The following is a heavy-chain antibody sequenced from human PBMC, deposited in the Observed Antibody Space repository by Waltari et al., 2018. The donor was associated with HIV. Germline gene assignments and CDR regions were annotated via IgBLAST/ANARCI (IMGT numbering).Heavy chain of an antibody. D-gene: IGHD2-21*02. CDR2: IYHSGST. CDR3: ARVQYCGGDCYSVDY. CDR1: GVSISSSNW. V-gene: IGHV4-4*02. J-gene: IGHJ4*02. Sequence: GPGLVKPSGTLSLTCAVSGVSISSSNWWSWVRQPPGKGLEWIGEIYHSGSTNYNPSLKSRVTISVDKSKNQFSLKLSSVTAADTAVYYCARVQYCGGDCYSVDYWGQGTLVTVSS.